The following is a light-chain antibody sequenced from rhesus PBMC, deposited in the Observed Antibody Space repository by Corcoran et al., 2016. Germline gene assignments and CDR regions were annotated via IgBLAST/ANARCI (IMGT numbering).Light chain of an antibody. J-gene: IGKJ2*01. Sequence: DIQMTQSPSSLSASVGDRVTITCRASENVNNYLNWYQQKPGKTPKLLIYKASHLKSGVPSRFSGSGSGTDYTFTISSLQPEDVATYYCQHGYGTPYSFGQGTKVESK. CDR2: KAS. CDR3: QHGYGTPYS. CDR1: ENVNNY. V-gene: IGKV1-74*01.